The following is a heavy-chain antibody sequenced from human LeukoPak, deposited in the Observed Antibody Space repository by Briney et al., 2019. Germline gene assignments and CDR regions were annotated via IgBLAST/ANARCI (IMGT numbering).Heavy chain of an antibody. CDR1: GYTFSADA. CDR2: IDADSGDT. J-gene: IGHJ4*02. Sequence: ASVKVSCKASGYTFSADAIHWVRQAPGQGFEWMGWIDADSGDTRYSQKFQGRVTFTRDTSASTVYMELRSLKSEDTAVYYCTRGSTSDWPLDHWGQETLVTISS. D-gene: IGHD6-19*01. V-gene: IGHV1-3*01. CDR3: TRGSTSDWPLDH.